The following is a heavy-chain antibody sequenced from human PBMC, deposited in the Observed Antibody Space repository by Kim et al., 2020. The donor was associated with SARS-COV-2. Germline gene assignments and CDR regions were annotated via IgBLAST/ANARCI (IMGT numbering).Heavy chain of an antibody. CDR3: ARGFLALRYFDY. CDR2: INPSSGRT. Sequence: ASVKVSCKASGYTFTSYYVHWVRQAPGQGLEWMGTINPSSGRTDYAQEFQGRVAMTRDTSTTTAYMELSSLRSEDTAVYYCARGFLALRYFDYWGQGTLVTVSS. CDR1: GYTFTSYY. D-gene: IGHD3-9*01. J-gene: IGHJ4*02. V-gene: IGHV1-46*01.